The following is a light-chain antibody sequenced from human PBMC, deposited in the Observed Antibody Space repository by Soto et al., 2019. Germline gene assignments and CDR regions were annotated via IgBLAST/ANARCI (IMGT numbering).Light chain of an antibody. J-gene: IGLJ1*01. Sequence: QSVLTQPASVSGSPGQSIAISCTGSSSDVGIYNYVSWYQQHPGKVPKLIIYEVSNRPSGVSNRFSGSKSGNTASLTISELQAEDEADYYRSSYTTSSTRVFGTGTKVTVL. CDR3: SSYTTSSTRV. V-gene: IGLV2-14*01. CDR1: SSDVGIYNY. CDR2: EVS.